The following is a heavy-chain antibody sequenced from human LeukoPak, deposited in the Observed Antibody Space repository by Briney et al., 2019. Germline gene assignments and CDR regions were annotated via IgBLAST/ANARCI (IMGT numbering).Heavy chain of an antibody. D-gene: IGHD6-19*01. V-gene: IGHV1-18*01. J-gene: IGHJ6*01. CDR2: ISAYNGNT. CDR1: GYSFSTYT. CDR3: ARDIEVAGMDV. Sequence: ASVKVSCKASGYSFSTYTMNWVRQAPGQRLEWMGWISAYNGNTNYAQKLQGRVTMTTDTSTSTAYMELRSLRSDDTAVYYCARDIEVAGMDVWGQGTTVTVSS.